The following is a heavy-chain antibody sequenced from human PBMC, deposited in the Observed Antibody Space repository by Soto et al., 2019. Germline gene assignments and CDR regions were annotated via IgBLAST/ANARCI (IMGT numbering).Heavy chain of an antibody. Sequence: PSETLSLTCTVSGGSISGSSYYWGWIRQPPGKGLGWIGNIYYSGSTYYNPSLKSRVTISVDTSKNQFSLKLSSVTAADTAVYYCMLGSGWKDFDYWGQGTLVTVSS. CDR3: MLGSGWKDFDY. V-gene: IGHV4-39*01. CDR1: GGSISGSSYY. CDR2: IYYSGST. D-gene: IGHD3-22*01. J-gene: IGHJ4*02.